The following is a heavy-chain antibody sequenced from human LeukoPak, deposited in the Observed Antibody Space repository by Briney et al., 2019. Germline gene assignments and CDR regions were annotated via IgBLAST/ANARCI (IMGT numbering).Heavy chain of an antibody. J-gene: IGHJ4*02. Sequence: GGSLRLSCAASGFTFSAYGMHWVRQAPGKGLEWVAVISFDGSIKYSADSVKGRFTISRDNSKNTLYLQMNSLRAEDTAVYYCAKRVGDLWSGYYDYWGQGTLVTVSS. CDR2: ISFDGSIK. D-gene: IGHD3-3*01. CDR3: AKRVGDLWSGYYDY. CDR1: GFTFSAYG. V-gene: IGHV3-30*18.